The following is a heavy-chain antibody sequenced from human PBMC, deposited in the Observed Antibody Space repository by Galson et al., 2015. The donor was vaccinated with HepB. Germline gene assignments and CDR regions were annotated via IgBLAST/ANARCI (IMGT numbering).Heavy chain of an antibody. D-gene: IGHD1-7*01. CDR3: ARTGTTRDTRGIDF. J-gene: IGHJ4*01. CDR1: GMSITSHY. V-gene: IGHV4-59*11. Sequence: SETLSLTCTVSGMSITSHYWTWVRQSPGKTLEWIGYSYYTGSNSYNPSLKSRLTISVDTSRRHFSLTLTSVTAADTAVYYCARTGTTRDTRGIDFWGRGTQVVVSS. CDR2: SYYTGSN.